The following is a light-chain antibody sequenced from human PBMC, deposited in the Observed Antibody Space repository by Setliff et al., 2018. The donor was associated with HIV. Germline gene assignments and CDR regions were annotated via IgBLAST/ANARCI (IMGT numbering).Light chain of an antibody. CDR1: KSNVASNS. J-gene: IGLJ3*02. CDR2: KND. Sequence: QSVLTQPPSVSGTPGQTVTISCPGSKSNVASNSVHWYQHFPGAAPKLLIFKNDQRPSGVSDRFSGSKSGTSASLAIGGLQPEDEADYYCSGWDDRLSGVLFGGGTKGTVL. CDR3: SGWDDRLSGVL. V-gene: IGLV1-47*01.